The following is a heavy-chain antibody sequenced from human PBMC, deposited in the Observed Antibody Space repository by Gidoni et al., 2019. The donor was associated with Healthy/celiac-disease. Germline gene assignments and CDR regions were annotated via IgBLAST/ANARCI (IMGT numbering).Heavy chain of an antibody. D-gene: IGHD3-10*01. V-gene: IGHV5-10-1*03. J-gene: IGHJ5*02. CDR1: GYSFTSYW. CDR3: ARHYYGSGSSNWFDP. Sequence: EVQLVQSGAEVKKPGESLRISCKGSGYSFTSYWISWVRQMPGKGLEWMGRIDPSDSYTNYSPSFQGHVTISADKSISTAYLQWSSLKASDTAMYYCARHYYGSGSSNWFDPWGQGTLVTVSS. CDR2: IDPSDSYT.